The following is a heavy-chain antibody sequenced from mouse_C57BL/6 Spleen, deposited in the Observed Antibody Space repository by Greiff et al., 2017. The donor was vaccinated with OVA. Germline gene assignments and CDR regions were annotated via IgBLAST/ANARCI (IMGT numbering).Heavy chain of an antibody. V-gene: IGHV1-52*01. CDR2: IDPSDSET. Sequence: VQLQQPGAELVRPGSSVKLSCKASGYTFTSYWMHWVKQRPIQGLEWIGDIDPSDSETHYNQKFKDKATLTVDKSSSTAYMQLSSLTSEDSAVYYCARGTANLYFDYWGQGTTLTVSS. CDR3: ARGTANLYFDY. CDR1: GYTFTSYW. D-gene: IGHD3-3*01. J-gene: IGHJ2*01.